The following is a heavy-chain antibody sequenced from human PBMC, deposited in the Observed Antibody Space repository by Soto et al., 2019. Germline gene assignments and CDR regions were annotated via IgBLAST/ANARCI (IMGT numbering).Heavy chain of an antibody. Sequence: SRSHSLTCAISEDSVSGNSAAWNWVRQSPSRGLEWLGRTYYRSKWYNDYEVSVTSRITINPDTSKNQFSLQLNSVTPEDTSVYYCARDLGENYCSSTSRHYGMAVRGQG. CDR2: TYYRSKWYN. J-gene: IGHJ6*02. CDR1: EDSVSGNSAA. CDR3: ARDLGENYCSSTSRHYGMAV. V-gene: IGHV6-1*01. D-gene: IGHD2-2*01.